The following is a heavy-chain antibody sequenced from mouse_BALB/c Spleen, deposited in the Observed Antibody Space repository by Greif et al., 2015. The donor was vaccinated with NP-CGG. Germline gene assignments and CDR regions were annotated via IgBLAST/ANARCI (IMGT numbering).Heavy chain of an antibody. Sequence: DVMLVESGGGLVKPGGSLKLSCAASGFTFSSYAMSWVRQTPEKRLEWVATISSGGSYTYYPDSVKGRFTISRDNARNTLYLQMSSLRSEDTAMYYCARRREGGSDYWGQGTTLTVSS. CDR2: ISSGGSYT. V-gene: IGHV5-9-1*01. J-gene: IGHJ2*01. CDR1: GFTFSSYA. CDR3: ARRREGGSDY.